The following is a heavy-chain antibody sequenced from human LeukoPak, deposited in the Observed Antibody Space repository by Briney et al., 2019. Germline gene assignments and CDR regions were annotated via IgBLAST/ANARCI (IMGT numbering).Heavy chain of an antibody. Sequence: GGSLRLSCAASGFSYSYYWMSWVRQAPGKGLEWVANTKEDGSGSSYVDSVKRRFTISRDNAKNSLYLQMNSLRAEDTAVYYCAKGGVVGTRYYFDSWGQGTLVTVSS. CDR1: GFSYSYYW. CDR3: AKGGVVGTRYYFDS. D-gene: IGHD2-15*01. CDR2: TKEDGSGS. J-gene: IGHJ4*02. V-gene: IGHV3-7*01.